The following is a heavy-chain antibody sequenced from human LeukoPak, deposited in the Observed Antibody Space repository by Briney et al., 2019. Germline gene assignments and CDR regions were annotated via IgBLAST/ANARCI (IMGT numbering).Heavy chain of an antibody. D-gene: IGHD3-16*02. V-gene: IGHV1-2*02. CDR1: GYTFTGYY. CDR3: ARDNSVGDIAWWFDP. Sequence: ASVKVSCKASGYTFTGYYMHWVRQAPGQGLEWMGWINPNRGGTNYAQKFQGRVTITRDMSTTTDYMELSSLRSEDTAVYYCARDNSVGDIAWWFDPWGQGTLVTVSS. J-gene: IGHJ5*02. CDR2: INPNRGGT.